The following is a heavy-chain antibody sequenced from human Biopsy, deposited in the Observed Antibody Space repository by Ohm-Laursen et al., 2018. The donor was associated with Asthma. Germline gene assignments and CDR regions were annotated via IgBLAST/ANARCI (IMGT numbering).Heavy chain of an antibody. V-gene: IGHV3-53*01. CDR2: IYSGGTS. Sequence: SPRLSCSASGFAVSRDHTFWVRQAPGKGLEWVSVIYSGGTSHTADSVRGRFTISRDYSKNTLYLQMHSLRAEDTAVYYCARGDSSNWSHYYYDYWGQGTLVTVSS. D-gene: IGHD3-22*01. CDR3: ARGDSSNWSHYYYDY. J-gene: IGHJ4*02. CDR1: GFAVSRDH.